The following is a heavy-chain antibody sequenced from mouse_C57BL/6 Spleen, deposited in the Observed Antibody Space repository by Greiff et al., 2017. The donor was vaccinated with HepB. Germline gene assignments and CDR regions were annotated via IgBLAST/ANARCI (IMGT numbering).Heavy chain of an antibody. J-gene: IGHJ4*01. D-gene: IGHD2-5*01. CDR1: GYTFTSYW. CDR2: INPSSGYT. CDR3: ARSNSNYPAMDY. V-gene: IGHV1-7*01. Sequence: QVQLQQSGAELAKPGASVKLSCKASGYTFTSYWMHWVKQRPGQGLEWIGYINPSSGYTKYNQKFKDMATLTADKSSSTAYMQLSSLTYEDSAVYYCARSNSNYPAMDYWGQGTSVTVSS.